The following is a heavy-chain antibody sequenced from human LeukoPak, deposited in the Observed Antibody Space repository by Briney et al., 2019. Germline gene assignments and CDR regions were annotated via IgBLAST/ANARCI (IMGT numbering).Heavy chain of an antibody. Sequence: SETLSLTCTVSGYSISSGYYWGWIRQPPGKGLEWIGSIYHSGSTYYNPSLKSRVTISVDTSKNQFSLKLSSVTAADTAVYYCARVGYCSSTSCYTWVDWFDPWGQGTLVTVSS. CDR3: ARVGYCSSTSCYTWVDWFDP. D-gene: IGHD2-2*02. J-gene: IGHJ5*02. CDR2: IYHSGST. CDR1: GYSISSGYY. V-gene: IGHV4-38-2*02.